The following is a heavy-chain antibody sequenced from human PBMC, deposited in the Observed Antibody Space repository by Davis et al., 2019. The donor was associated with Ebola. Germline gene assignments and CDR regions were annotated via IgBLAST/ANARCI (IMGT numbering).Heavy chain of an antibody. V-gene: IGHV1-2*04. CDR3: ARGCRATVLMGEWYFDL. J-gene: IGHJ2*01. Sequence: ASVKVSCKASGYTFTGYYMHWVRQAPGQGLEWMGWINPSSGGTNYAQKFQGWVTMTRDTSISTDYMDVSRLTSDDTAVYYCARGCRATVLMGEWYFDLWGRGTLVTVSS. D-gene: IGHD3-16*01. CDR1: GYTFTGYY. CDR2: INPSSGGT.